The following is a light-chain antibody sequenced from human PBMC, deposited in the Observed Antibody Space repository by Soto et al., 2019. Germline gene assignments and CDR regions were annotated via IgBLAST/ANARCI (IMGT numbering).Light chain of an antibody. J-gene: IGKJ1*01. CDR3: QQYGRTSWT. CDR1: QSVSTNF. V-gene: IGKV3-20*01. CDR2: GAS. Sequence: EIVFTQSPSTLSFSPRERANLSRRASQSVSTNFFAWYQQKPGQAPRLLIYGASTRATGIPDRFSGSGSGTDFTLTISRLEPEDFAVYYCQQYGRTSWTFGQGTKVDIK.